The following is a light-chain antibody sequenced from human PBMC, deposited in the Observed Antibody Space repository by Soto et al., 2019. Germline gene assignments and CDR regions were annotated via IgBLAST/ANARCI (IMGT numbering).Light chain of an antibody. V-gene: IGLV2-23*01. CDR1: SSDVGSYNL. CDR2: EAS. Sequence: QSVLTQPASVSGSPGRSITISCTGTSSDVGSYNLVSWYQQHPGKAPKLIIYEASKRPSGVSNRFSGSKSGNTASLTISGLQAEDEADYYCCSYAGNSFYVIGTGTKVTVL. J-gene: IGLJ1*01. CDR3: CSYAGNSFYV.